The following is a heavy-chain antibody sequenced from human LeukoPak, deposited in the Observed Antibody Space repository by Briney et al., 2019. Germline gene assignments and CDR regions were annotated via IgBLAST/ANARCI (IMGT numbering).Heavy chain of an antibody. D-gene: IGHD1-20*01. CDR2: IFPSDSDT. CDR1: GYRSTNFC. Sequence: GESLKISCQYSGYRSTNFCIGWVRQMPGKGLEWMGIIFPSDSDTRYRPSFQGQVTISVDKSINTAYLQWSILTASAPDTYYCARRMHNWNDPLDASDIWGQATMVTVSS. CDR3: ARRMHNWNDPLDASDI. J-gene: IGHJ3*02. V-gene: IGHV5-51*01.